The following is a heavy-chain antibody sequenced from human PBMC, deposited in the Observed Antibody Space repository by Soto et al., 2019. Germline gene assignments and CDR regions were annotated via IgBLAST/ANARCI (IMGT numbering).Heavy chain of an antibody. V-gene: IGHV4-31*01. CDR2: IYYSGST. CDR3: ARSRGGVLWFGAEIDY. Sequence: QVQLQESGPGLVKPSQTLSLTCTVSGGSISSGGYYWSWIRQHSGKGLEWIGYIYYSGSTYYNPSLKSQVTISVDTSKNQFSLKLSSVTAADTAVYYCARSRGGVLWFGAEIDYWGQGTLVTVSS. J-gene: IGHJ4*02. D-gene: IGHD3-10*01. CDR1: GGSISSGGYY.